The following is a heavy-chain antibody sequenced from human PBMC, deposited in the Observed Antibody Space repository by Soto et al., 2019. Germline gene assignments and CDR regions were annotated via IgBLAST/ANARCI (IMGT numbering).Heavy chain of an antibody. J-gene: IGHJ4*02. D-gene: IGHD3-10*01. CDR1: GASITYGAYS. CDR2: INHLETT. Sequence: SETLSLTCTVSGASITYGAYSWSWIRQTAGKGLELIRYINHLETTFYFPSFVSLLTLSIVRTTNQFSLNLKSMSAAVSSLYFCARGGGFDSFDYWGQGILVTVSS. CDR3: ARGGGFDSFDY. V-gene: IGHV4-30-2*01.